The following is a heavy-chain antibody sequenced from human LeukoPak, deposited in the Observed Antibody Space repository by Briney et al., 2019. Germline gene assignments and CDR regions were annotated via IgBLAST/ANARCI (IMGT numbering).Heavy chain of an antibody. CDR1: GGSISSSGYY. Sequence: SETLSLTCTVSGGSISSSGYYWGWIRQPPGKGLEWIGSIYYSGSTYYNPSLKRRVTISVDTSKNQFSLKLSSVTAADTAVYYCARLRGYSYGYVGYWGQGTLVTVSS. V-gene: IGHV4-39*07. CDR2: IYYSGST. CDR3: ARLRGYSYGYVGY. J-gene: IGHJ4*02. D-gene: IGHD5-18*01.